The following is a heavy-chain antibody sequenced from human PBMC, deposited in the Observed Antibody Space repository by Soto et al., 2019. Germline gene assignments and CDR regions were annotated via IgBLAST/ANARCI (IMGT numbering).Heavy chain of an antibody. D-gene: IGHD3-10*01. Sequence: EVQLVESGGGLIQPGGSLRLSCAASGFTVSSNYMSWVRQAPGKGLEWVSVIYSGGSTYYADSVKGRFTISRDNSKNTLYLQMNSLRAEDTAVYYCARRGSDASTGAFAIWGQGTMVTVSS. CDR2: IYSGGST. CDR3: ARRGSDASTGAFAI. V-gene: IGHV3-53*01. CDR1: GFTVSSNY. J-gene: IGHJ3*02.